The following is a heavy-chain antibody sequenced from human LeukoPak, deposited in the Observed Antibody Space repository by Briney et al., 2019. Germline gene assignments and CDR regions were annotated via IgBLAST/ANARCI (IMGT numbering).Heavy chain of an antibody. Sequence: GGSLRLSCAASGFTFSKHAMSWVRQAPGKGLEWVSYISGGGSTIYYADSVKGRFTISRDNAKNSLYLQMNSLRAEDTAVYYCARWTYHYYGMDVWGQGTTVTVSS. J-gene: IGHJ6*02. V-gene: IGHV3-48*03. CDR3: ARWTYHYYGMDV. CDR2: ISGGGSTI. CDR1: GFTFSKHA. D-gene: IGHD3/OR15-3a*01.